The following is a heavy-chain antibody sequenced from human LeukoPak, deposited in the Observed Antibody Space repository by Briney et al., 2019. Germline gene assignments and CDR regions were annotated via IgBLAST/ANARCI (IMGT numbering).Heavy chain of an antibody. Sequence: SETLSLTCTVPGGSISSGSYYGSWIRQPAGKGLEWLGRIYTSGSTNYSPSLKSRVTISVDTSKNQLSLKLSSVTAADTAVYYCARDRAAYCGGDCYPNWFDPWGQGTLVTVSS. CDR1: GGSISSGSYY. D-gene: IGHD2-21*02. J-gene: IGHJ5*02. CDR3: ARDRAAYCGGDCYPNWFDP. CDR2: IYTSGST. V-gene: IGHV4-61*02.